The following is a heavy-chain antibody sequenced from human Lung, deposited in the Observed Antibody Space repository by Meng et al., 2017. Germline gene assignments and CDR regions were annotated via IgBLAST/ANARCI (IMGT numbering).Heavy chain of an antibody. CDR2: INPKSGDT. Sequence: ASVKVSCKPSGYNFPDYYIHWVRRAPGQGLEWMGRINPKSGDTHYAQRFQGRVTITGDTSISTAYMELSGLRSDDTAMYYCARDEDISAAGKLFGDYWGQGTLVTVSS. D-gene: IGHD6-13*01. CDR1: GYNFPDYY. J-gene: IGHJ4*02. V-gene: IGHV1-2*06. CDR3: ARDEDISAAGKLFGDY.